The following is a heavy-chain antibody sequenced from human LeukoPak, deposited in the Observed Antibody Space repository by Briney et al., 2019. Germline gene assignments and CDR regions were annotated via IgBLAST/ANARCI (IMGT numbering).Heavy chain of an antibody. Sequence: SETLSLTCAVSGGSISSSNWWSWVRQPPGKGLEWIGEIYHSGSTNYNLSLKSRVTISVDKSKNQFSLKLSSATAADTAVYYCARDRRGSGSYLSPFDYWGQGTLVTVSS. CDR2: IYHSGST. CDR1: GGSISSSNW. V-gene: IGHV4-4*02. CDR3: ARDRRGSGSYLSPFDY. D-gene: IGHD1-26*01. J-gene: IGHJ4*02.